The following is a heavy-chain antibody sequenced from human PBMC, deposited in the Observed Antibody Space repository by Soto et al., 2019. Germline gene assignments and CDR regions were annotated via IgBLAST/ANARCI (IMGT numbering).Heavy chain of an antibody. J-gene: IGHJ6*02. CDR1: GVSVISGSYY. V-gene: IGHV4-30-4*08. Sequence: LSLTCTVAGVSVISGSYYWSLIRQPPGKGLEWIGNIYYSGNTYYNPSLKSRLIISIDTSTNQFSLKVGSVTAADTAVYYCASSSLDGMGVWAQGSTETV. CDR2: IYYSGNT. CDR3: ASSSLDGMGV.